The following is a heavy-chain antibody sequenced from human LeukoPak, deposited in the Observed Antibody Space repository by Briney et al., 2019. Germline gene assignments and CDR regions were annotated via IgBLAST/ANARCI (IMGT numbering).Heavy chain of an antibody. Sequence: SETLSLTCAVYGGSFSGYYWSWIRQPPGKGLEWIGEINHSGSTNYSPSLKSRVTISVDTSKNQFSLKLGSVTAADTAVYYCARARMTGSFYYYYYMDVWGKGTTVTVSS. V-gene: IGHV4-34*01. D-gene: IGHD1-14*01. CDR3: ARARMTGSFYYYYYMDV. J-gene: IGHJ6*03. CDR1: GGSFSGYY. CDR2: INHSGST.